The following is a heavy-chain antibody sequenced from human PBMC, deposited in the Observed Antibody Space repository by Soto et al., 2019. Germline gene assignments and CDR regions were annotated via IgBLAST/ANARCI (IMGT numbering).Heavy chain of an antibody. CDR3: ARDQLEGNWFDP. CDR1: GGSISSGGYS. V-gene: IGHV4-30-2*01. J-gene: IGHJ5*02. CDR2: IYHSGST. D-gene: IGHD1-1*01. Sequence: QLQLQESGSGLVKPSQTLSLTCAVSGGSISSGGYSWNWIRQPLGKGLEWIGYIYHSGSTYYNPSLKIRVTVSLDKSKNQFSLKLTSVTGADTAVYYCARDQLEGNWFDPWGQGTLVTVSS.